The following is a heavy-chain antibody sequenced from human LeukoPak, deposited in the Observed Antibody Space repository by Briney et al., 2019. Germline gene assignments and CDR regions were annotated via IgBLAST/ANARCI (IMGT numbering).Heavy chain of an antibody. J-gene: IGHJ4*02. Sequence: GESLKISCKGSGYSFTSYWIGWVRQMPGKGLEWMGIIYPGDSVTRYSPSFQGQVTISADKSISTAYLQWSSLKASDTAMYYCARRGFSYDSSGYYLAYWGQGTLVTVSS. CDR3: ARRGFSYDSSGYYLAY. CDR2: IYPGDSVT. CDR1: GYSFTSYW. D-gene: IGHD3-22*01. V-gene: IGHV5-51*01.